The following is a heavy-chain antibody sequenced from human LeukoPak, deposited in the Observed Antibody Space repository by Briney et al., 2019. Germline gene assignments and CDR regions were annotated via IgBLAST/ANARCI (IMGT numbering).Heavy chain of an antibody. CDR1: GYSFTSYW. CDR2: IYPGDFDT. V-gene: IGHV5-51*01. CDR3: ARNPGIAVAGYYFDY. J-gene: IGHJ4*02. D-gene: IGHD6-19*01. Sequence: GESLKISCKGSGYSFTSYWIGWVRQMPGKGLEWMGIIYPGDFDTRYSPSFQGQVTISADKSISTAYLQWSSLKASDTAMYYCARNPGIAVAGYYFDYWGQGTLVTVSS.